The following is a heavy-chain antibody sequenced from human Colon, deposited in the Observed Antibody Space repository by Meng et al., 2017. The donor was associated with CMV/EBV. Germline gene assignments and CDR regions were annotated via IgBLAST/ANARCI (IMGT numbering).Heavy chain of an antibody. J-gene: IGHJ5*02. V-gene: IGHV1-69*10. D-gene: IGHD6-6*01. CDR2: IIPILGIA. Sequence: SGGTFSSYAISWVRQAPGQGLERMGGIIPILGIANYAQKFQGRVTITADKSTSTAYMELSSLRSEDTAVYYCARDTLGAARLRWFDPWGQGTLVTVSS. CDR3: ARDTLGAARLRWFDP. CDR1: GGTFSSYA.